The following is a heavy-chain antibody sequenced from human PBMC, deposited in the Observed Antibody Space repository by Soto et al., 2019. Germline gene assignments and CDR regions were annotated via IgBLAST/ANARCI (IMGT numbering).Heavy chain of an antibody. CDR2: ISAHNGNT. J-gene: IGHJ4*02. Sequence: QVHLVQSGAEVKKPGASVKVSCKASGYTFTSYGITWVRQAPGQGLEWMGWISAHNGNTDYAQKLQGRVIVTRDTSTSTAYMKLRSLRSDDTAVYYCARGRYGDYWGQGALVIVSS. CDR3: ARGRYGDY. CDR1: GYTFTSYG. D-gene: IGHD1-1*01. V-gene: IGHV1-18*01.